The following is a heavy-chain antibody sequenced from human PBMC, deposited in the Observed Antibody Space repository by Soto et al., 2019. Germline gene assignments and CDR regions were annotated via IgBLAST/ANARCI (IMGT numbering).Heavy chain of an antibody. V-gene: IGHV3-23*01. D-gene: IGHD4-17*01. CDR2: IISSGGST. Sequence: GGSLRLSCAASGFTFSSYAMDWVRQAPGKWLEWVSSIISSGGSTYYADSVKGRFTISRDNSKNTLYLQMNSLRAEDTAVYYCAKDRVAYGGYERFDFWGQGTLVTVSS. CDR1: GFTFSSYA. J-gene: IGHJ4*02. CDR3: AKDRVAYGGYERFDF.